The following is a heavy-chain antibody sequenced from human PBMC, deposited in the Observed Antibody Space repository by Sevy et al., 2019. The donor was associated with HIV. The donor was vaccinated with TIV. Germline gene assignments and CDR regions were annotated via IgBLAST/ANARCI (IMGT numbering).Heavy chain of an antibody. D-gene: IGHD5-12*01. CDR3: VRDWRVEDSIKWRDS. CDR1: GFSLSNYW. Sequence: GGSLRLSCAASGFSLSNYWMTWVRQAPGKGLEWVANIKNDGSEKFYVGSVEGRFTISRDNAQNSMYLQMNSLRVEDTAVYYCVRDWRVEDSIKWRDSWGQGTLVTVSS. J-gene: IGHJ4*02. CDR2: IKNDGSEK. V-gene: IGHV3-7*01.